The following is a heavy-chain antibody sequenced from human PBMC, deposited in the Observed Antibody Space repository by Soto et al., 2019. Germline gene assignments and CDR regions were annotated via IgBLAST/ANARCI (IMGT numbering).Heavy chain of an antibody. J-gene: IGHJ4*02. V-gene: IGHV3-23*01. CDR2: ISGSGGST. Sequence: GGFLRLSCAASGVRFSSYAINWVRRAPGKGLEWVSGISGSGGSTYYADSVKGRFTISRDNSKNTLYLQMNSLRAEDTAVYYCAKVKPSSDRYHWTYGFWEYWGQGTLVTVSS. D-gene: IGHD1-7*01. CDR1: GVRFSSYA. CDR3: AKVKPSSDRYHWTYGFWEY.